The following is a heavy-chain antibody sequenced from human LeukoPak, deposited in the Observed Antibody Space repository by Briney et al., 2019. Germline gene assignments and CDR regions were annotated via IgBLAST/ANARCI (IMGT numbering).Heavy chain of an antibody. CDR3: ARGRSSGYPYYYYYMDV. V-gene: IGHV4-34*01. CDR2: INHSGST. CDR1: GGSFSGYY. Sequence: SETLSLTCAVYGGSFSGYYWSWIRQPPGKELEWIGEINHSGSTNYNPSLESRVTTSVDTSKNQFFLKVSSVTAADTAVYYCARGRSSGYPYYYYYMDVWGKGTTVTVSS. D-gene: IGHD3-22*01. J-gene: IGHJ6*03.